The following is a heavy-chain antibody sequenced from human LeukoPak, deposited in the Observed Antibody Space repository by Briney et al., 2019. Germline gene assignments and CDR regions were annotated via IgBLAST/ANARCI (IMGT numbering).Heavy chain of an antibody. J-gene: IGHJ4*02. CDR1: GGSFSGYY. CDR2: INHSGST. D-gene: IGHD3-10*02. V-gene: IGHV4-34*10. Sequence: KSXETLSLTCAVYGGSFSGYYWSWIRQPPGKGLEWIGEINHSGSTNYNPSLKSRVTMSVDTSKNQFSLKLSSVTAVDTAVYYCARYDDRGSSFDCWGQGTLVTVSS. CDR3: ARYDDRGSSFDC.